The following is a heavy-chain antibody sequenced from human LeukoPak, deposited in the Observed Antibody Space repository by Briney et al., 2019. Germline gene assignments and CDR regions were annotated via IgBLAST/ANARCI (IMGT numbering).Heavy chain of an antibody. CDR3: TTGKTYDSSAYYTRS. D-gene: IGHD3-22*01. J-gene: IGHJ4*02. Sequence: PGGSLRLSCAASGFTFSSYAMSWVRQAPGKGLEWVSAISNSGGSTYYADSVKGRFTISRDNSKNTLYLQMNSLKTEDTAVYYCTTGKTYDSSAYYTRSWGQGTLVTVSS. CDR1: GFTFSSYA. CDR2: ISNSGGST. V-gene: IGHV3-23*01.